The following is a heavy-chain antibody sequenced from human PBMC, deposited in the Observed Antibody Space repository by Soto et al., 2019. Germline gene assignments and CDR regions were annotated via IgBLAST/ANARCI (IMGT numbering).Heavy chain of an antibody. CDR2: TSYTGHT. V-gene: IGHV4-59*01. D-gene: IGHD3-16*01. J-gene: IGHJ5*02. Sequence: PSETLSLTCIVSGGPITSDHWSWIRQFPGKGREWIAYTSYTGHTNYNPSLKSRVTTSMDTSKNQLSLKFTSMTAADTAVYYCARDMHACFTHYFAPWGQGTRGTVSS. CDR1: GGPITSDH. CDR3: ARDMHACFTHYFAP.